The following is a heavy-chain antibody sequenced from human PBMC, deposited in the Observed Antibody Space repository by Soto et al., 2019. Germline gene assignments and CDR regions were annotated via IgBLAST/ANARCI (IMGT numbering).Heavy chain of an antibody. J-gene: IGHJ4*02. V-gene: IGHV4-59*01. Sequence: PSETLSLTCTVSGGSISSYHWSWIRQPPGKGLEWIGYIYYSGSTNYNPSLKSRVTISVDTSKNQFSLKLSSVTAADTAVYYCARGSTYYYDSSGYYYQYYFDYWGQGTLVTVSS. CDR3: ARGSTYYYDSSGYYYQYYFDY. CDR2: IYYSGST. D-gene: IGHD3-22*01. CDR1: GGSISSYH.